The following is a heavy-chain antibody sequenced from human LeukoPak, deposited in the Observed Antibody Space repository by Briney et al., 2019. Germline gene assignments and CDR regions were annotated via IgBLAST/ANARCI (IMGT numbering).Heavy chain of an antibody. CDR2: IYYSGST. V-gene: IGHV4-59*01. D-gene: IGHD3-3*01. CDR3: ARVRESYYDFWSGYPDGGYFDY. Sequence: PSETLSLTCTVSGGSISNYYWSWIRQPPGKGLEWIGYIYYSGSTNYNPSLKSRVTISVDTSKNQFSLKLSSVTAADTAVYYCARVRESYYDFWSGYPDGGYFDYWGQGTLVTVSS. J-gene: IGHJ4*02. CDR1: GGSISNYY.